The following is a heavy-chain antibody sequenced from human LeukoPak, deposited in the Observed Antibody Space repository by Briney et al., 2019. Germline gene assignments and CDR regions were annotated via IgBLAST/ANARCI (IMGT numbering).Heavy chain of an antibody. CDR3: AKAPKDWFDP. Sequence: GGSLRLSCVASGFRYSHYGMNWVRQAPGKGLEWVSGITSDSRGIYYADSVKGRFTISRDNSKNTLYLQMNSLRAEDTAVYYCAKAPKDWFDPWGQGTLVTVSS. V-gene: IGHV3-23*01. CDR1: GFRYSHYG. J-gene: IGHJ5*02. CDR2: ITSDSRGI.